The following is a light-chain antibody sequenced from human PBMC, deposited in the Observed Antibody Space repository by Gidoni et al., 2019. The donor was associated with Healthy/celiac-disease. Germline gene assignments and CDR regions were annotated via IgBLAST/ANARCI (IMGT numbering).Light chain of an antibody. CDR3: QQRSNWPPDT. CDR1: QSVISY. V-gene: IGKV3-11*01. Sequence: EIVLTQSPATLSLSPRERATLSCRASQSVISYLAWYQQKPGQAPRLLIYDASNRATGIPARFSGSGSGTDFTLTISSLEPEDFAVYYCQQRSNWPPDTFGGGTKVEIK. J-gene: IGKJ4*01. CDR2: DAS.